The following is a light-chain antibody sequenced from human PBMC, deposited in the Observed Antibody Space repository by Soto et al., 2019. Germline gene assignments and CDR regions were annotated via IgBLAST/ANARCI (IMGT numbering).Light chain of an antibody. Sequence: DIPMTQSPSTLSASVGDRVTITCRASQSISSWLAWYQQKPGKAPKLLIYKASSLESGVPSRFSGSGSGTEFTLTISSLQPDDFATCYCQQYNSFPTFGQGTKVEIK. J-gene: IGKJ1*01. CDR2: KAS. CDR3: QQYNSFPT. V-gene: IGKV1-5*03. CDR1: QSISSW.